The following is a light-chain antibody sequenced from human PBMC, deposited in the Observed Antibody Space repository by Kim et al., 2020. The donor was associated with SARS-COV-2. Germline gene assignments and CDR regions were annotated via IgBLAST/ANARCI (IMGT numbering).Light chain of an antibody. CDR3: QQYLSSPYT. CDR2: VAS. Sequence: DIQMTQSPSSLSASIGDIVTITCRASQGIRNYLAWFQQSPGKAPKSLIFVASVLQSGVPSKFIGGGSGTDFTLTINNLQPEDIATYYCQQYLSSPYTCGQGTKLEI. V-gene: IGKV1-16*02. J-gene: IGKJ2*01. CDR1: QGIRNY.